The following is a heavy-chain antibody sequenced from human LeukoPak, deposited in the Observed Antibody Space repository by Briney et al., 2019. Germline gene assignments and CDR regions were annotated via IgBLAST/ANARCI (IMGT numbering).Heavy chain of an antibody. J-gene: IGHJ4*02. V-gene: IGHV4-4*07. D-gene: IGHD6-13*01. Sequence: SETLSLTCTVSGGSISSYYWSWLRQPAGKGLEWIGRIYTSGSTNYNPSLKRRVTMSVDTSKNQFSLKLSSVTAADTAVYYCAATSRKYSSSWAPYFDYWGQGTLVTVSS. CDR3: AATSRKYSSSWAPYFDY. CDR1: GGSISSYY. CDR2: IYTSGST.